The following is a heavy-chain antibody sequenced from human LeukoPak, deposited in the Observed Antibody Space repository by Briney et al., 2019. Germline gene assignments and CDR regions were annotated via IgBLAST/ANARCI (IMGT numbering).Heavy chain of an antibody. J-gene: IGHJ4*02. Sequence: GGSLRLSCAASGFTFSTYWMTWVRQAPGKGLEWVANIMQDGSEKNYVDSVKGRFTISRDNAKNSLYLQMNSLRVEDTAVYYCARDNYGSGSYYTYFDYWGQGTLVTVSS. CDR2: IMQDGSEK. CDR1: GFTFSTYW. D-gene: IGHD3-10*01. V-gene: IGHV3-7*01. CDR3: ARDNYGSGSYYTYFDY.